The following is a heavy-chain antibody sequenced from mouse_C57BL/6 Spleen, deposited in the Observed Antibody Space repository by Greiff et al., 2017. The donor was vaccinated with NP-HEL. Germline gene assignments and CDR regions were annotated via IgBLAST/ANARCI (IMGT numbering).Heavy chain of an antibody. Sequence: QVQLKESGAELVRPGASVTLSCKASGYTFTDYEMHWVKQTPVHGLEWIGAIDPETGGTAYNQKFKGKAILTADKSSSTAYMELRSLTSEDSAVYYCTRSKATDYYAMDYWGQGTSVTVSS. D-gene: IGHD1-1*01. V-gene: IGHV1-15*01. CDR1: GYTFTDYE. CDR3: TRSKATDYYAMDY. J-gene: IGHJ4*01. CDR2: IDPETGGT.